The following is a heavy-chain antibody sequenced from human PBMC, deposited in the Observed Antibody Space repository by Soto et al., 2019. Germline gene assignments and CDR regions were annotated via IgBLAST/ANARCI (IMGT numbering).Heavy chain of an antibody. CDR1: GFTFSSYG. CDR3: AKDLSEGDFWSGYYSYYGMDV. D-gene: IGHD3-3*01. CDR2: ISYDGSNK. V-gene: IGHV3-30*18. Sequence: GGSLRLSCAASGFTFSSYGMHWVRQAPGKGLEWVAVISYDGSNKYYADSVKGRFTISRDNSKNTLYLQMNSLRAEDTAVYYCAKDLSEGDFWSGYYSYYGMDVWGQGTTVTVSS. J-gene: IGHJ6*02.